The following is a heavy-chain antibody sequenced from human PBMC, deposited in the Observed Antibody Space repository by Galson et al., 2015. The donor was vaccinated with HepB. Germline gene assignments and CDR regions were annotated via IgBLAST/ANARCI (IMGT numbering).Heavy chain of an antibody. Sequence: SLRLSCAASGFTFSSYAMHWVRQAPGKGLEYVSAISSNGGSTYYANSVRGRFTISRDNSKNTLYLQMGSLRAEDMAVYYCAREGSDCSGGSCYDHWGQGTLVTVSS. D-gene: IGHD2-15*01. J-gene: IGHJ5*02. CDR3: AREGSDCSGGSCYDH. CDR2: ISSNGGST. CDR1: GFTFSSYA. V-gene: IGHV3-64*01.